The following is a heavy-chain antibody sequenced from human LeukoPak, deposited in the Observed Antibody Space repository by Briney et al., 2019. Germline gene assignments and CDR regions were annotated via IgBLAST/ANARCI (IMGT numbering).Heavy chain of an antibody. CDR2: ISGSSSAI. J-gene: IGHJ4*02. D-gene: IGHD5-12*01. Sequence: GGSLRLSCAASGFTFSTYGMSWVRQAPGKGLEWLSYISGSSSAINYADSVKGRFTISRDNAKTSLSLQMNSLRAEDTAVYYCATYSGYDRIVEYWGQGTLVTVS. CDR1: GFTFSTYG. CDR3: ATYSGYDRIVEY. V-gene: IGHV3-48*01.